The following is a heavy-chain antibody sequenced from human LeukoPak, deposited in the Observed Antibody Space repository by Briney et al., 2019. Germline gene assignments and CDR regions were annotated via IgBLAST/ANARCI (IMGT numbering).Heavy chain of an antibody. D-gene: IGHD6-13*01. CDR3: AKDISSSWPFDY. V-gene: IGHV3-23*01. CDR2: ISGSGGST. CDR1: GFSFSDFC. Sequence: PGGSLRLSCAASGFSFSDFCMSWVRQAPGKGLEWVSAISGSGGSTYYADSVKGRFTISRDNSKNTLYLQMNSLRAEDTAVYYCAKDISSSWPFDYWGQGTLVTVSS. J-gene: IGHJ4*02.